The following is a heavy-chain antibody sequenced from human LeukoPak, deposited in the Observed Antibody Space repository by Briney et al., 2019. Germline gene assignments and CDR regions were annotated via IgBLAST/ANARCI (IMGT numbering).Heavy chain of an antibody. CDR3: ARRLDSYGYGFDY. CDR1: GGTFSSYA. J-gene: IGHJ4*02. Sequence: SVKVSCKASGGTFSSYAISWVRQAPGQGLEWMGRIIPILGIANYAQKFQGRVTITADKSTSTAYMELSSPRSEDTAVYYCARRLDSYGYGFDYWGQGTLVTVSS. D-gene: IGHD5-18*01. V-gene: IGHV1-69*04. CDR2: IIPILGIA.